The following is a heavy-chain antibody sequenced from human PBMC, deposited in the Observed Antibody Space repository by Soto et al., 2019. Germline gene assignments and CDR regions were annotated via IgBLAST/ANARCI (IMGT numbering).Heavy chain of an antibody. CDR2: ISYDGSNK. J-gene: IGHJ4*02. Sequence: SLRLSCAASGFTFSSYAMHWVRQAPGKGLEWVAVISYDGSNKYYADSVKGRFTISRDNSKNTLYLQMNSLRAEDTAVYYCARDRGGYDYYWGQGTLVTVSS. D-gene: IGHD5-12*01. V-gene: IGHV3-30-3*01. CDR1: GFTFSSYA. CDR3: ARDRGGYDYY.